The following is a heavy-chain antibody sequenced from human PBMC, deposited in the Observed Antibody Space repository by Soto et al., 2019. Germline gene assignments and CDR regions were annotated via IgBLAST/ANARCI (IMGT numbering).Heavy chain of an antibody. D-gene: IGHD6-19*01. CDR3: ARVLPYSSGWYPFDY. Sequence: GASVKVSCKASGYTFTSYGISWVRQAPGQGLEWMGWISAYNGNTNYAQKLQGRVTMTTDTSTSTAYMELRSLRSGDTAVYYCARVLPYSSGWYPFDYWGQGTLVTVS. V-gene: IGHV1-18*01. J-gene: IGHJ4*02. CDR2: ISAYNGNT. CDR1: GYTFTSYG.